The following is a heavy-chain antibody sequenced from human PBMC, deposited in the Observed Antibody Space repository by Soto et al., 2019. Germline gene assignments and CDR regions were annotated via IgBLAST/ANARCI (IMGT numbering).Heavy chain of an antibody. CDR3: GKGGCWVHYGMDV. V-gene: IGHV3-23*01. CDR2: IGRSGDIT. CDR1: GSTFSAFC. J-gene: IGHJ6*02. Sequence: EVQLLESGGALAQPGGSLRLSCAASGSTFSAFCMNWVRQAPGKGLEWVSAIGRSGDITYYADSVKGRFTISRDNSKNTLYLEMSSLTGDDSAVYYCGKGGCWVHYGMDVWGQGTTVIVAS. D-gene: IGHD2-15*01.